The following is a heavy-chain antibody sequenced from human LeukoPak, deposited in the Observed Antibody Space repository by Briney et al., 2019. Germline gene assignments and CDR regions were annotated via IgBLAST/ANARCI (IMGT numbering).Heavy chain of an antibody. D-gene: IGHD3-10*01. Sequence: SETLSLTCAVSGGSFSGYYWSWIRQPPGKGLEWIGEINHSGTTNYNPSLKSRVTISVDTSKNQFSLKLSSVTAADTAVYYCAREFYYYGSGSYYSHFDYWGQGTLVTVSS. J-gene: IGHJ4*02. V-gene: IGHV4-34*01. CDR3: AREFYYYGSGSYYSHFDY. CDR1: GGSFSGYY. CDR2: INHSGTT.